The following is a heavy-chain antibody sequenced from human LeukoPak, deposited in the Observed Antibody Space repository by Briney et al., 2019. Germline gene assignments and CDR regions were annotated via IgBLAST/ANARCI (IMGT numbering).Heavy chain of an antibody. J-gene: IGHJ4*02. CDR1: GGIFSSYA. Sequence: GASVKASCKASGGIFSSYAISWVRQAPGQGLEWMGRIIPILGITNYAQKLQGRVTITADKSTSTAYMDLSRLRYEDTAVYYCARDLPPYYFDYWDQGPLVSVSS. V-gene: IGHV1-69*04. CDR3: ARDLPPYYFDY. CDR2: IIPILGIT.